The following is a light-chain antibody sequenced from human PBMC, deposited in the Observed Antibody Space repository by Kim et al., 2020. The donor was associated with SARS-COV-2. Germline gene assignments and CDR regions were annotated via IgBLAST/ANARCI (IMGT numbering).Light chain of an antibody. V-gene: IGKV3-20*01. CDR3: QQYGSSTGT. Sequence: LSPGERAPLSCRASQSVSSSYLACDQQKPGQAPRLLIYGASSRATGIPDRFSGSGSGTDFTLTISRLEPEDFAVYYCQQYGSSTGTFGQGTKLEI. J-gene: IGKJ2*01. CDR1: QSVSSSY. CDR2: GAS.